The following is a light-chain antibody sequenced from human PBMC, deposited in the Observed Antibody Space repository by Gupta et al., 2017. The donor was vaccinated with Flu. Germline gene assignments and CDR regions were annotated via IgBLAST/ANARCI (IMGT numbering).Light chain of an antibody. CDR1: KLGDKF. Sequence: SPGQTASISCSGHKLGDKFVCWYQQKPGQSPELVIYKDTKRTSGIPGRFSGSNSGNTATLTISGTQALDEADYYCQAWDSTTGVFGGGTRLTVL. V-gene: IGLV3-1*01. CDR2: KDT. J-gene: IGLJ2*01. CDR3: QAWDSTTGV.